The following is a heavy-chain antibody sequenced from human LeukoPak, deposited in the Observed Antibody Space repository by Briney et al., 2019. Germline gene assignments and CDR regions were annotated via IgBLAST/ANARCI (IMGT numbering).Heavy chain of an antibody. CDR3: TRVGYIDEGIDY. CDR1: GFSFSTYW. V-gene: IGHV3-7*04. CDR2: MRRDGNEI. D-gene: IGHD5-24*01. J-gene: IGHJ4*02. Sequence: GGSLRLSCAASGFSFSTYWMSWVRQAPGKGLEWVANMRRDGNEIYYLDSVKGRFTISRDNAKNSLYLQMNSLRAEDTAIYYCTRVGYIDEGIDYWGQGTLVTVSS.